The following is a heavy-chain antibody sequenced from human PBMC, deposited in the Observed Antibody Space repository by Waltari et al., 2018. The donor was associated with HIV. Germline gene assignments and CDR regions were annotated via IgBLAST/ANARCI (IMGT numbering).Heavy chain of an antibody. J-gene: IGHJ4*02. CDR1: GFTFSSYA. V-gene: IGHV3-23*01. D-gene: IGHD7-27*01. Sequence: EVQLLESGGGLVQPGGSLRLSCATSGFTFSSYATSWVRRAQRKGLEWVSAITVSGGSTYYADSVKGRFTISRDNSKNTLYLQMDSLRAEDTAVYYCARQSLGSFDYWGQGTLVTVSS. CDR2: ITVSGGST. CDR3: ARQSLGSFDY.